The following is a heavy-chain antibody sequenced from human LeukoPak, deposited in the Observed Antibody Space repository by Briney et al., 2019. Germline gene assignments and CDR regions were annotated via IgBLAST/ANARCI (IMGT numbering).Heavy chain of an antibody. CDR1: GLTFSSYS. V-gene: IGHV3-48*04. Sequence: PGGSPRLSCAASGLTFSSYSINWVRKAPGKGLEWLSYISSSSRTISYADSLKGRFTVSRDNAKNSLDLQMNSLRVEDTAVYYCARVGTSGWTSDYWGQGTLVTVSS. CDR3: ARVGTSGWTSDY. J-gene: IGHJ4*02. CDR2: ISSSSRTI. D-gene: IGHD6-19*01.